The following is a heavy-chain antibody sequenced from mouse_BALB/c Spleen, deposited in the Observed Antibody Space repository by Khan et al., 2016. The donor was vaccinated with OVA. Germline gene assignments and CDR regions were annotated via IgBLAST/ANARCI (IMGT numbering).Heavy chain of an antibody. J-gene: IGHJ3*01. CDR1: GFKIKDTY. V-gene: IGHV14-3*02. CDR3: VSPNLFVY. Sequence: VQLQQSGAELVKPGASVKLSCTASGFKIKDTYMHRVKQRPEQGLEWIGRIDPAIDNTRYDPKFQDKATITADTSSNTSYLQLSSMTSEDTAVYCCVSPNLFVYWGQGTLVTVSA. CDR2: IDPAIDNT.